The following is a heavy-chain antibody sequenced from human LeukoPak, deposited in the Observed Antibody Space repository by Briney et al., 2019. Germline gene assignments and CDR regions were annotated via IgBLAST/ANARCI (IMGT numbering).Heavy chain of an antibody. J-gene: IGHJ4*02. CDR3: AKDEANYDFWSGLFDY. CDR2: ISGRDGST. Sequence: GGSLRLSCAASGFTFNTYAMTWVRQAPGKGLEWVSAISGRDGSTYYADSVKGRFTISRDNSKNTLYLQMNSLRAEDTAVYYCAKDEANYDFWSGLFDYWGQGTLVTVSS. D-gene: IGHD3-3*01. CDR1: GFTFNTYA. V-gene: IGHV3-23*01.